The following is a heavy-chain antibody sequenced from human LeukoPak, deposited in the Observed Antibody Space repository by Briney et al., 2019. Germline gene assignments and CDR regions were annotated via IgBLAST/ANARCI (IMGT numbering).Heavy chain of an antibody. CDR1: GGSISSSSYY. Sequence: SETLSLTCTVSGGSISSSSYYWGWTRQPPGKGLEWIGSIYYSGSTYYNPSLKSRVTISVDTSKNQFSLKLSSVTAADTAVYYCARHYYGSGANDYWGQGTLVTVSS. V-gene: IGHV4-39*01. J-gene: IGHJ4*02. CDR3: ARHYYGSGANDY. CDR2: IYYSGST. D-gene: IGHD3-10*01.